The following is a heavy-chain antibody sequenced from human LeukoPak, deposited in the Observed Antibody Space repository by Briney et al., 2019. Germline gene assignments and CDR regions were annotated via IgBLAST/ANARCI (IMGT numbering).Heavy chain of an antibody. CDR2: ITPNSGNT. D-gene: IGHD4/OR15-4a*01. J-gene: IGHJ4*02. CDR3: ARFRYDYGDGPDY. V-gene: IGHV1-8*01. Sequence: ASVKVSCKASGYTFTSYDINWVRQAAGQGLEWMGFITPNSGNTGYAQKLQGRVTMTRNNSISTAYMELSSLRSEDTAVYYCARFRYDYGDGPDYWGQGTLVTVSS. CDR1: GYTFTSYD.